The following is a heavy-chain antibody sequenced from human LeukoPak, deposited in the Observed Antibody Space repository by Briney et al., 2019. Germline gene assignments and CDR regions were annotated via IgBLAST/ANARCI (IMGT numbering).Heavy chain of an antibody. CDR3: AKGANNQPPVGAFDI. V-gene: IGHV3-23*01. CDR2: ISGSGGST. J-gene: IGHJ3*02. Sequence: GGSLGLSCAASGFTFNDYYMTWIRQAPGKGLEWVSAISGSGGSTYYADSVKGRFTISRDDSKNTLYLQMNSLRAEDTAVYYCAKGANNQPPVGAFDIWGQGTMVTVSS. CDR1: GFTFNDYY. D-gene: IGHD1-14*01.